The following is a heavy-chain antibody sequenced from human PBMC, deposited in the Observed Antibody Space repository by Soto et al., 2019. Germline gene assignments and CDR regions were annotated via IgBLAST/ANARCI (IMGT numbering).Heavy chain of an antibody. CDR1: GYACSCCA. CDR3: ARDGAPGSRWQIEYYYYGMDV. CDR2: ISAYNGKT. Sequence: LLNFAHRRVGYACSCCALHCVRNNSWQKLELMGWISAYNGKTKYAKKLQGRVTMTTDTSTNTAYMELRSLRSDDTAVYYCARDGAPGSRWQIEYYYYGMDVWGQGTTVTVSS. V-gene: IGHV1-18*01. D-gene: IGHD6-13*01. J-gene: IGHJ6*02.